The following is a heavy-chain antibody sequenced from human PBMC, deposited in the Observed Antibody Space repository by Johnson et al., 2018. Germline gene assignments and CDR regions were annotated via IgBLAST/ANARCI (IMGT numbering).Heavy chain of an antibody. CDR3: AGGYYDYGWGSYPHCGMDV. CDR1: GGTFSSYA. D-gene: IGHD3-16*02. V-gene: IGHV1-69*01. J-gene: IGHJ6*02. CDR2: IIPIFGTA. Sequence: QVQLVESGAEVKKPGSSVKVSCKASGGTFSSYAISWVRQAPGQGLEWMGGIIPIFGTANYAQKFQGRVTITADESTSTAYMELSSLRSEDTAVYYCAGGYYDYGWGSYPHCGMDVWGQGTTVTVAS.